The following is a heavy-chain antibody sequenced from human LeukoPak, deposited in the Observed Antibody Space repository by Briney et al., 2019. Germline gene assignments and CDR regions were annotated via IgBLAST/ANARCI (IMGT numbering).Heavy chain of an antibody. Sequence: GGSLRLSCAASGFTFSSYAMSWVRQAPGKGLEWVSGISGSGDNTYYADPVKGRFTISRDNFKNTLYLQMNSLRADDTAVYFCAQKPATYGMDVWGQGTTVTVSS. V-gene: IGHV3-23*01. CDR2: ISGSGDNT. D-gene: IGHD1-26*01. J-gene: IGHJ6*02. CDR3: AQKPATYGMDV. CDR1: GFTFSSYA.